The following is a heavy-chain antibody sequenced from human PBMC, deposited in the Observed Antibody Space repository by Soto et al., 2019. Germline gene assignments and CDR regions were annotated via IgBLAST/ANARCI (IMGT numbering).Heavy chain of an antibody. D-gene: IGHD5-12*01. CDR2: IYPGDSDT. Sequence: GESLKISCKGSGYSFTSYWIGCVRQMPGKGLEWMGIIYPGDSDTRYSPSFQGQVTISADKSISTAYLQWSSLKASDTAMYYCARISIGYRGYGMGGYYYYMAVWGKGTTVPVSS. J-gene: IGHJ6*03. V-gene: IGHV5-51*01. CDR3: ARISIGYRGYGMGGYYYYMAV. CDR1: GYSFTSYW.